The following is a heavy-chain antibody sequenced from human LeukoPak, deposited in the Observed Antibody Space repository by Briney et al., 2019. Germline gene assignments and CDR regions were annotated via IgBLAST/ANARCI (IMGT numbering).Heavy chain of an antibody. J-gene: IGHJ3*02. V-gene: IGHV1-18*01. CDR3: ARGVLQFGPRGHDAFDI. CDR1: GYTFTSYG. D-gene: IGHD5-24*01. Sequence: ASVKVSCKASGYTFTSYGISWVRQAPGQGLEWMGWISAYNGNTNYAQKFQGRVTMTTDTSTSTAYVELRSLRSDDTAVYYCARGVLQFGPRGHDAFDIWGQGTMVTVSS. CDR2: ISAYNGNT.